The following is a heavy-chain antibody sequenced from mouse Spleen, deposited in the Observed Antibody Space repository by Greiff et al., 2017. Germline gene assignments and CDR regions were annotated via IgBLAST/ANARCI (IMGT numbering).Heavy chain of an antibody. J-gene: IGHJ1*03. CDR3: ARATYDYRDWYFDV. V-gene: IGHV5-16*01. CDR1: GFTFSDYY. D-gene: IGHD2-4*01. CDR2: INYDGSST. Sequence: EVKLVESEGGLVQPGSSMKLSCTASGFTFSDYYMAWVRQVPEKGLEWVANINYDGSSTYYLDSLKSRFIISRDNAKNILYLQMSSLKSEDTATYYCARATYDYRDWYFDVWGTGTTVTVSS.